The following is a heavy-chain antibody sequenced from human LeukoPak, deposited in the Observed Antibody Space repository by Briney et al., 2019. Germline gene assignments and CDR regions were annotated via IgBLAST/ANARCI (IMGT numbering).Heavy chain of an antibody. CDR1: GFTFSNAW. CDR3: ARDTPDDYSIYYYMDV. CDR2: IKSKTDGGTT. D-gene: IGHD4-11*01. Sequence: GGSLRLSCAASGFTFSNAWMSWVRQAPGKGLEWVGRIKSKTDGGTTDYAAPVKGRFTISRDDSKNTLYLQMNSLRAEDTAVYYCARDTPDDYSIYYYMDVWGKGTTVTVSS. J-gene: IGHJ6*03. V-gene: IGHV3-15*01.